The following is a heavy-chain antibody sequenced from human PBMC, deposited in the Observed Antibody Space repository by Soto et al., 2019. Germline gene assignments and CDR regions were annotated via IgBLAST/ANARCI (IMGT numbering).Heavy chain of an antibody. D-gene: IGHD3-9*01. CDR1: GFTFSSYA. Sequence: GGSLRLSCAASGFTFSSYAMHWVRQAPGKGLEWVAVISYDGSNKYYADSVKGRFTISRDDSKNTLYLQMNSLRAEDTAVYYCVRDNDILTGYQGWFDPWGQGTLVTVSS. CDR3: VRDNDILTGYQGWFDP. J-gene: IGHJ5*02. V-gene: IGHV3-30-3*01. CDR2: ISYDGSNK.